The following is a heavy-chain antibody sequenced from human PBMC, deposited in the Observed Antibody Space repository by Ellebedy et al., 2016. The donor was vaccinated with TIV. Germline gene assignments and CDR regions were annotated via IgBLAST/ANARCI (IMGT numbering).Heavy chain of an antibody. CDR2: ISGDGNTK. Sequence: GGSLRLXXAASGYTFSPYAMTWVRQAPGKGLECVSGISGDGNTKSYADSVKGRFTISRDNSKNTLYLLMNSLRADDTAVYYCAKTLYGGHDYWGQGTLVTVSS. D-gene: IGHD4-23*01. CDR1: GYTFSPYA. J-gene: IGHJ4*02. V-gene: IGHV3-23*01. CDR3: AKTLYGGHDY.